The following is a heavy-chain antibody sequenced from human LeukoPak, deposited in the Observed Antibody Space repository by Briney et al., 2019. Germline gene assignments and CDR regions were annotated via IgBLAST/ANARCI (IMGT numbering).Heavy chain of an antibody. Sequence: GGSLRLSCAASGFIFSSYEMNWVRQAPGKGLEWVAYITSSGTTIYYADSVKGRFTISRDNAKNSLYLQMNSLRAEDTAVYYCARDRSTVTTWLDYWGQGTLVTVSS. CDR3: ARDRSTVTTWLDY. V-gene: IGHV3-48*03. J-gene: IGHJ4*02. CDR2: ITSSGTTI. CDR1: GFIFSSYE. D-gene: IGHD4-17*01.